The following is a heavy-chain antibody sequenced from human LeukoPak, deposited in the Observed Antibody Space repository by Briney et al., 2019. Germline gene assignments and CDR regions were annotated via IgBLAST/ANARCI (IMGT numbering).Heavy chain of an antibody. J-gene: IGHJ4*02. D-gene: IGHD3-10*01. Sequence: SETLSLTCTVSGDSISSRSYYWGWIRQPPGKGLEWIGSIYYSGSTYYNPSLKSRVTISVNTSKNQFSLKLSSVTAADTAVYYCARGLWFGDENPPYFDYWGQGILVTVSP. V-gene: IGHV4-39*07. CDR2: IYYSGST. CDR1: GDSISSRSYY. CDR3: ARGLWFGDENPPYFDY.